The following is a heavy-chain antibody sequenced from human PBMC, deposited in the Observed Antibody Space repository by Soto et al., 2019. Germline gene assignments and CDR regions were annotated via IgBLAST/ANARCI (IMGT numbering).Heavy chain of an antibody. V-gene: IGHV3-23*01. CDR3: AKDCYDFWSGYQHDAFDI. J-gene: IGHJ3*02. CDR1: GFTFSSYA. Sequence: EVQLLESGVGLVQPGGSLRVSCAASGFTFSSYAMSWGRQAPGKGLEWVSAISGSGGRTYYADSVKGCFTTSRDNSKKTPYLQMYSLRADDTVVYYCAKDCYDFWSGYQHDAFDIWGQGTMVTVSS. D-gene: IGHD3-3*01. CDR2: ISGSGGRT.